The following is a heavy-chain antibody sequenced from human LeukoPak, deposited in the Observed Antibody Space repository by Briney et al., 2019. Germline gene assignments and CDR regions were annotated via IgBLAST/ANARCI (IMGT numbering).Heavy chain of an antibody. J-gene: IGHJ5*02. CDR1: GGSISSGSYY. CDR3: ARDLAAIAPNHNWFDP. V-gene: IGHV4-61*02. D-gene: IGHD2-2*01. CDR2: IYTSGST. Sequence: PSETLSLTCTVSGGSISSGSYYWSWIRQPAGKGLEWIGRIYTSGSTNYNPSLKSRVTMSVDTSKNQFSLRLSSVTAADTAVYYCARDLAAIAPNHNWFDPWGQGTLVTVSS.